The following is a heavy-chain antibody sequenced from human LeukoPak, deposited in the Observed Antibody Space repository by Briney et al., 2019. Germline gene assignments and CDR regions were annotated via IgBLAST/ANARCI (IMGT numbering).Heavy chain of an antibody. CDR3: GISAYTPYPKSRVTIPVDSTKHQSSLKLNSVTAAATAVYYCARHPPPGGVAPGVAFAI. CDR1: GGSISGSY. J-gene: IGHJ3*02. D-gene: IGHD3-10*01. V-gene: IGHV4-59*08. Sequence: SETLSLTCTVSGGSISGSYWSWIRQPPGEGLEWIAYFYYGGNSNYNPSLKSRFTISVDSSKNQFSLKLNSGTAAATAVYYCGISAYTPYPKSRVTIPVDSTKHQSSLKLNSVTAAATAVYYCARHPPPGGVAPGVAFAIWGQGTLVTVSS. CDR2: FYYGGNS.